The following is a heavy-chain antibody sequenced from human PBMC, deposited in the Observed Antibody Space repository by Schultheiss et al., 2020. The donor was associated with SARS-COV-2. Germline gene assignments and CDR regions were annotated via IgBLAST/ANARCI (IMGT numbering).Heavy chain of an antibody. CDR2: ISWNSGSI. CDR1: GFTFSSYA. J-gene: IGHJ2*01. D-gene: IGHD4-17*01. Sequence: GGSLRLSCAASGFTFSSYAMSWVRQAPGKGLEWVSGISWNSGSIGYADSVKGRFTISRDNSKNTLYLQMNSLRAEDTAVYYCARGAYGDYWYFDLWGRGTLVTVSS. V-gene: IGHV3-23*01. CDR3: ARGAYGDYWYFDL.